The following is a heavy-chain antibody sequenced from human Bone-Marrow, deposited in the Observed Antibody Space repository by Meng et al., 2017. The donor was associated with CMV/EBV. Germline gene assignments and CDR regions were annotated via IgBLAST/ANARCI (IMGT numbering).Heavy chain of an antibody. CDR2: ISSSSYI. CDR3: ARGYCSSTSCYFWVDV. V-gene: IGHV3-21*01. D-gene: IGHD2-2*01. J-gene: IGHJ6*02. Sequence: GGSLRLSCAASGFTFSSYSMNWVRQAPGKGLEWVSSISSSSYIYYADSVKGRFTISRDNAKNSLYLQMNSLRAEDTVVYYCARGYCSSTSCYFWVDVWGQGTTVTVSS. CDR1: GFTFSSYS.